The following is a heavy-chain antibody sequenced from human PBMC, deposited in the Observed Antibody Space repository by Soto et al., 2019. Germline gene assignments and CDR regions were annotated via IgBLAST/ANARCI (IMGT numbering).Heavy chain of an antibody. D-gene: IGHD3-3*01. J-gene: IGHJ4*02. CDR3: ARDPADSMSGIDY. CDR2: INGNSGGT. V-gene: IGHV1-2*02. CDR1: GYTFTDYF. Sequence: ASVKVSCKASGYTFTDYFMHWVRQAPGQGLEWMGWINGNSGGTSYAQKFQGRVAMTRDTSISTAYMELSSLTFDDTAVYYCARDPADSMSGIDYWGQGTLVTVSS.